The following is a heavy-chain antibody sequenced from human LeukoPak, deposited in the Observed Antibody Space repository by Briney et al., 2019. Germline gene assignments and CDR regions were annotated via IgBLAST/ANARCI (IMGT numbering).Heavy chain of an antibody. V-gene: IGHV5-51*01. J-gene: IGHJ4*02. D-gene: IGHD2-15*01. CDR2: IYPGDSDT. Sequence: GESLKISCKGSGYIFTNYWIGWVRQMPGKGLEWTGIIYPGDSDTRYSRSFQGQVTISADKSITTAYLQWNSLKASDSAMYYCVRKDRASYYVDYWGQGTLVTVSS. CDR1: GYIFTNYW. CDR3: VRKDRASYYVDY.